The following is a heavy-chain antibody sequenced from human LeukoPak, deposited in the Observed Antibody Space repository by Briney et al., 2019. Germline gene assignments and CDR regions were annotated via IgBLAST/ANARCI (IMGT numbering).Heavy chain of an antibody. Sequence: GESLQISFKGSGXNFTNYCIGWVRQLPGKGLEWKGIIYPGDSHTKYSPSFQGQVYISADKSISTAYLQWSSLMASDTAMYYCAGVFANIWYPDYWGQGTLVTVSS. J-gene: IGHJ4*02. CDR1: GXNFTNYC. CDR2: IYPGDSHT. D-gene: IGHD6-13*01. V-gene: IGHV5-51*01. CDR3: AGVFANIWYPDY.